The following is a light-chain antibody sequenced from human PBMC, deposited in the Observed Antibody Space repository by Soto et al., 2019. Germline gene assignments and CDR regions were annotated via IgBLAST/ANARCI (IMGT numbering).Light chain of an antibody. CDR1: QSVSSN. V-gene: IGKV3-15*01. CDR3: QQYNNWPTWT. Sequence: EIVMTQSPATLSVSPGERASLSCGASQSVSSNLAWYRQKPGQTPRLLIYATSTRATGIPARFSGSGSGTEFTLTISSLQSEDFAVYYCQQYNNWPTWTFGQGTKVDI. J-gene: IGKJ1*01. CDR2: ATS.